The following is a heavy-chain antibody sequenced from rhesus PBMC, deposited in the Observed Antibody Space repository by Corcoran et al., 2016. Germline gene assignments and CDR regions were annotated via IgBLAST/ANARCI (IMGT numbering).Heavy chain of an antibody. J-gene: IGHJ4*01. V-gene: IGHV4-165*02. D-gene: IGHD3-28*01. Sequence: QVQLQESGPGQVKPSETLPLTCSASGGSISGHYYNWNRPPPGKGLEWIGYIGGSNGITSYTASLKSRVTISTDTSKNQFSLKLTSVTAADTAVYYCARFSGYYPNFDYWGQGVLVTVSS. CDR3: ARFSGYYPNFDY. CDR1: GGSISGHY. CDR2: IGGSNGIT.